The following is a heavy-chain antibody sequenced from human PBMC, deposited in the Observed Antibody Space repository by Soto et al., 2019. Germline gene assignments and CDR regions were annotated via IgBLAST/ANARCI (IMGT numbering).Heavy chain of an antibody. D-gene: IGHD2-15*01. CDR3: VRGGGGGLFDP. CDR2: ISPGSRYP. V-gene: IGHV3-11*06. CDR1: GFTFGGSY. Sequence: XAPLRLSGAGSGFTFGGSYMSWIRQASGKGLEWLSYISPGSRYPAYADSVKGRFTISRDNAKRSLYLQMMSLTAEDTAIYYCVRGGGGGLFDPWGQGTMVTVSS. J-gene: IGHJ5*02.